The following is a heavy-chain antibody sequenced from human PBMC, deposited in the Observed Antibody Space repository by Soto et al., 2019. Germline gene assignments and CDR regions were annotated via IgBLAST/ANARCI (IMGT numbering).Heavy chain of an antibody. Sequence: SETLSLTCYVSGGSVSSFCWTWIRQSPGKGLEWIGCVYNSGSANYNPSLETRVTISLDTSRSQFSLKLNSVTAADSAVYFCARLEGLATISYYFDFWGPGALVTVSS. CDR3: ARLEGLATISYYFDF. CDR1: GGSVSSFC. J-gene: IGHJ4*02. CDR2: VYNSGSA. D-gene: IGHD3-9*01. V-gene: IGHV4-4*08.